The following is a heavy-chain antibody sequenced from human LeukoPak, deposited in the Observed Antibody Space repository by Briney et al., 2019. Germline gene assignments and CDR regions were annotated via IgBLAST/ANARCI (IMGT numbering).Heavy chain of an antibody. V-gene: IGHV3-72*01. J-gene: IGHJ4*02. CDR2: IRNKANSYST. D-gene: IGHD2-2*01. CDR1: GFSFSDHY. Sequence: GSLSLSCAASGFSFSDHYMDWIRQAPGKGLEWVARIRNKANSYSTEYAASVEGRFTISRDDSKSSMFLQMHTLKTEDTAVYYCARYQLPVRYFDFWGQGTLVTVSS. CDR3: ARYQLPVRYFDF.